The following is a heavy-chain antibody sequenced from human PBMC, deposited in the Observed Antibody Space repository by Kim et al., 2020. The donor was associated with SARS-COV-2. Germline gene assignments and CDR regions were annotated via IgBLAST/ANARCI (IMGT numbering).Heavy chain of an antibody. D-gene: IGHD2-15*01. CDR2: ISYDGSNK. V-gene: IGHV3-30*18. CDR1: GFTFSSYG. J-gene: IGHJ4*01. CDR3: AKGLVVVVAAVYYFDY. Sequence: GGSLRLSCAASGFTFSSYGMHWVRQAPGKGLEWVAVISYDGSNKYYADSVKGRFTISRDNSKNTLYLQMNSLRAEDTAVYYCAKGLVVVVAAVYYFDYWG.